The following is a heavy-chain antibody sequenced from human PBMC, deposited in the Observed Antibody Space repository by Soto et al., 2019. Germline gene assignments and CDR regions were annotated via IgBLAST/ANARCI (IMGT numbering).Heavy chain of an antibody. D-gene: IGHD4-4*01. V-gene: IGHV1-8*01. J-gene: IGHJ6*02. CDR2: MNPNSGNT. CDR3: AREGRNYLYYYYYYGMDV. CDR1: GYTFTSYD. Sequence: QVQLVQSGAEVKKPGASVKVSCKASGYTFTSYDINWVRQATGQGLEWMGWMNPNSGNTGYAQKFQGRVTRTMNTSISTAYMELSSLRSEDTAVYYCAREGRNYLYYYYYYGMDVLGQGTTVTVSS.